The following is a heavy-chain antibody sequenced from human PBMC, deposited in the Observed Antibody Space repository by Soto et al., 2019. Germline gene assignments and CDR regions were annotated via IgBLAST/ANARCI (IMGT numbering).Heavy chain of an antibody. J-gene: IGHJ4*02. CDR3: VRPTYLSDSSGYTRCLDY. Sequence: GGSLRLSCAGSGFTLGDHYIDWVRQAPGKGLEWVGRSRDKPQGYSTAYAASVKGRFTTSRDESKNSAYLQMNSLKTEDTAVYYCVRPTYLSDSSGYTRCLDYWGQGTLVTISS. D-gene: IGHD3-22*01. V-gene: IGHV3-72*01. CDR2: SRDKPQGYST. CDR1: GFTLGDHY.